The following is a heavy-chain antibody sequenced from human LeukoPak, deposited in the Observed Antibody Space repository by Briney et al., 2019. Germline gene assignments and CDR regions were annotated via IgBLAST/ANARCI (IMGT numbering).Heavy chain of an antibody. CDR3: ARRTVGAAPYYFDY. Sequence: GGSLRLSCAASGFTFNNYLMHWVRHAPGKGLVWVSRINSDGGSTSYADSVKGRFTISRDNAKNTLFLQMNSLRAEDTAVYYCARRTVGAAPYYFDYWGQGTLVTVSS. CDR1: GFTFNNYL. D-gene: IGHD1-26*01. CDR2: INSDGGST. V-gene: IGHV3-74*01. J-gene: IGHJ4*02.